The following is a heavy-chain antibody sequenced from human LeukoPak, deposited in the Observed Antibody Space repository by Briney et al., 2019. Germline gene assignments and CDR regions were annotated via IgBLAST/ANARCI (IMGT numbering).Heavy chain of an antibody. CDR1: GFTFSSHT. V-gene: IGHV3-21*01. D-gene: IGHD3-9*01. CDR3: ARDEGRRAYYDIFSPDNFDY. Sequence: GGSLRLSCAASGFTFSSHTMNWVRQAPGKGLEWVSSISSSSSYIYYADSVKGRFTISRDNAKNSVYLQMNRLRAEDTAVYYCARDEGRRAYYDIFSPDNFDYWGQGTLVTVSS. CDR2: ISSSSSYI. J-gene: IGHJ4*02.